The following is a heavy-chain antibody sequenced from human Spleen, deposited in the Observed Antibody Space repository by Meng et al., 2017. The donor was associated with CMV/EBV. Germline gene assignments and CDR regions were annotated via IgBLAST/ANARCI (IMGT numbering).Heavy chain of an antibody. J-gene: IGHJ5*02. CDR1: FSNYA. Sequence: FSNYAISWERQAPGQGLEWMGAIIPLPNIANYAQKFQGRVRMTADKSTNTAYMGLSSLRSEDTAVYYCARDNPVLRFLEWFHSWFDPWGQGTLVTVSS. V-gene: IGHV1-69*10. CDR2: IIPLPNIA. D-gene: IGHD3-3*01. CDR3: ARDNPVLRFLEWFHSWFDP.